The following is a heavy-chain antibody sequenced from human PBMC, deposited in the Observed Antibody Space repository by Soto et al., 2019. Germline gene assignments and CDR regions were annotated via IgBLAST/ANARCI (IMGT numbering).Heavy chain of an antibody. D-gene: IGHD4-17*01. V-gene: IGHV1-2*02. CDR1: GYTFTGYY. J-gene: IGHJ5*02. Sequence: ASVKVSCKASGYTFTGYYMHWVRQAHGQGLEWMGWINPNSGGTNYAQKFQGRVTMTRDTSISTAYMELSRLRSDDTAVYYCARDPYYGDYEAWFDPWGQGTLVTVSS. CDR2: INPNSGGT. CDR3: ARDPYYGDYEAWFDP.